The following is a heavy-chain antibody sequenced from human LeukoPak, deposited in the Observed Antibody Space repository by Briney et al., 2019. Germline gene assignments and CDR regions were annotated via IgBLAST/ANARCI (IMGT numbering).Heavy chain of an antibody. CDR2: VSGDGINK. CDR3: AKGAQSASFDP. Sequence: GGSLRLSCAASGFSFSNYGMSWVRQAPGKGLQWVSAVSGDGINKLYADSVKGRFTTSRDNSKNTMYLQMDSLRAEDTALYYWAKGAQSASFDPWGQGTLVTVSS. D-gene: IGHD3-3*01. CDR1: GFSFSNYG. J-gene: IGHJ5*02. V-gene: IGHV3-23*01.